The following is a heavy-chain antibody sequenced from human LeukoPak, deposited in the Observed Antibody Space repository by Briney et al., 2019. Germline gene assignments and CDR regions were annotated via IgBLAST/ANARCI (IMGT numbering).Heavy chain of an antibody. V-gene: IGHV1-69*05. CDR2: IIPIFGTA. D-gene: IGHD4-17*01. Sequence: SVKVSCKASGGTFSSYAINWVRQAPGQGLEWMGGIIPIFGTANCAQKFQGRVTITTDESTSTAYMELSSLRSEDTAVYYCASSTPTVTPNSGVYYMDVWGKGTTVTVSS. CDR1: GGTFSSYA. CDR3: ASSTPTVTPNSGVYYMDV. J-gene: IGHJ6*03.